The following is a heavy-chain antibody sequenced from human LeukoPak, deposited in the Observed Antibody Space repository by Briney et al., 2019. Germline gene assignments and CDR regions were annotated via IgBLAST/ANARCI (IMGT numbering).Heavy chain of an antibody. CDR3: ARGSVYDFWSGSARYNWFDP. Sequence: SETLSLTCTVSGGSISSSSYYWGWIRQPPGKGLEWIGSIYYSGSTNYNPSLKSRVTISVDTSKNQFSLKLSSVTAADTAVYYCARGSVYDFWSGSARYNWFDPWGQGILVTVSS. CDR2: IYYSGST. V-gene: IGHV4-39*07. D-gene: IGHD3-3*01. CDR1: GGSISSSSYY. J-gene: IGHJ5*02.